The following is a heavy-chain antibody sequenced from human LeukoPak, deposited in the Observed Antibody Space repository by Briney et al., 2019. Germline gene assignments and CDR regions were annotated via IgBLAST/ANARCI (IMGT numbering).Heavy chain of an antibody. CDR1: GFTFSSYG. D-gene: IGHD3-9*01. Sequence: PGGSLRLSCAASGFTFSSYGMHWVRQAPGKGLGWVAVISYDGSNKCYADSVKGRFTISRDNSKNTLYLQMNSLRAEDTAVYYCAKDRRYFDWLYGMDVWGQGTTVTVSS. CDR2: ISYDGSNK. CDR3: AKDRRYFDWLYGMDV. J-gene: IGHJ6*02. V-gene: IGHV3-30*18.